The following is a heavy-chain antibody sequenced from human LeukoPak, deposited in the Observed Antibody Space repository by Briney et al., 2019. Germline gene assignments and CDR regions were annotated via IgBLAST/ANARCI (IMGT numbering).Heavy chain of an antibody. Sequence: GGSLRLSCAASGFTFSSYGMHWVRQAPGKGLEWVAVISYDGSNKYYAGPVKGRFTISRDNSKNTLYLQMNSLRAEDTAVYYCAKFGAAQDYWGQGTLVTVSS. CDR3: AKFGAAQDY. CDR1: GFTFSSYG. V-gene: IGHV3-30*18. CDR2: ISYDGSNK. D-gene: IGHD3-10*01. J-gene: IGHJ4*02.